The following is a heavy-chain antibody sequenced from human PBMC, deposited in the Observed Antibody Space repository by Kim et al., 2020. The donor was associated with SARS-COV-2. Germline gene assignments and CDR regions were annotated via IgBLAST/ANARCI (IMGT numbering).Heavy chain of an antibody. Sequence: SVKVSCKASGGTFSSYTISWVRQAPGQGLEWMGRIIPILGIANYAQKFQGRVTITADKSTSTAYMELSSLRSEDTAVYYCAGRGVVAATDYYYYGMDVWGQGTTVTVSS. CDR3: AGRGVVAATDYYYYGMDV. D-gene: IGHD2-15*01. CDR2: IIPILGIA. J-gene: IGHJ6*02. V-gene: IGHV1-69*02. CDR1: GGTFSSYT.